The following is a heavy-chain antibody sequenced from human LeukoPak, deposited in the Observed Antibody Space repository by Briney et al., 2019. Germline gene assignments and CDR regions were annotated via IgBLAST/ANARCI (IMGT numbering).Heavy chain of an antibody. D-gene: IGHD3-9*01. Sequence: SETLSLTCAVYGGSVSSSTYYWGWIRQPPGKGLEWIGNIYYTGSSYYNPSLKSRVTMSVDTSKNQFSLKMNSVTAADTAVYYCARLSKGRYFDYIFDFWGQGTLLTVSS. J-gene: IGHJ4*02. CDR2: IYYTGSS. CDR3: ARLSKGRYFDYIFDF. CDR1: GGSVSSSTYY. V-gene: IGHV4-39*01.